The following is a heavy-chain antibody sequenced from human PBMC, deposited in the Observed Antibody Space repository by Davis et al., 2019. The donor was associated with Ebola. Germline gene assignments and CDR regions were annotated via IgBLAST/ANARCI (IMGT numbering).Heavy chain of an antibody. V-gene: IGHV3-NL1*01. J-gene: IGHJ4*02. CDR2: ISSSGTTT. D-gene: IGHD5-12*01. CDR3: TYSGYGGIDY. Sequence: PGGSLRLSCAASGFTFSSYGMHWVRQAPGKGLEWVSGISSSGTTTYYVDSVKGRFTISRDNSKNTLYLQMNSLKTEDTAVYYCTYSGYGGIDYWGQGTLVTVSS. CDR1: GFTFSSYG.